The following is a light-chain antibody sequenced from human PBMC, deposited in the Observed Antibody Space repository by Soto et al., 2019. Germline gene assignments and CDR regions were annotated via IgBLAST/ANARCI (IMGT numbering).Light chain of an antibody. Sequence: QSALTQPASVSGSPGQSITISCTGTSSDVGGYNYVSWYQQHPGKAPKLMIYDVSNRTSGVSNRFSGSESGNTASLTISGLQAEDEADYYCSSYTSSRTRVFGGGTKLTVL. V-gene: IGLV2-14*01. CDR3: SSYTSSRTRV. CDR2: DVS. J-gene: IGLJ2*01. CDR1: SSDVGGYNY.